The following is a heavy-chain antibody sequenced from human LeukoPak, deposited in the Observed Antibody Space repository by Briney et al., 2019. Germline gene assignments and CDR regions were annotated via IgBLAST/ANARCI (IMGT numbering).Heavy chain of an antibody. J-gene: IGHJ6*04. CDR3: ARAGGYYYGSESGNYYYYYGMDV. V-gene: IGHV1-69*01. CDR2: IIPIFGTA. CDR1: GGTFSSYA. Sequence: ASVKVSCKASGGTFSSYAISWVRQAPGQGLEWMGGIIPIFGTANYAQKFQGRVTITADESTSTAYMELSSLRSEDTAVYYCARAGGYYYGSESGNYYYYYGMDVWGKGTTVTVSS. D-gene: IGHD3-10*01.